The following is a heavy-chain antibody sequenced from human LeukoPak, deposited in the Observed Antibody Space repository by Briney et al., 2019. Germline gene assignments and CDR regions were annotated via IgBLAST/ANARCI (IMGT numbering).Heavy chain of an antibody. J-gene: IGHJ3*02. CDR3: ARRQYCSGGDCYSGAFDI. D-gene: IGHD2-15*01. V-gene: IGHV5-51*01. Sequence: GGSLRLSCAASGFTFSNYAMSWVRQAPGKGLEWMGIIYPGDSDTRYSPPFQGQVSISADKSINTAYLQWSSLKASDTAIYYCARRQYCSGGDCYSGAFDIWGQGTMVTVSS. CDR1: GFTFSNYA. CDR2: IYPGDSDT.